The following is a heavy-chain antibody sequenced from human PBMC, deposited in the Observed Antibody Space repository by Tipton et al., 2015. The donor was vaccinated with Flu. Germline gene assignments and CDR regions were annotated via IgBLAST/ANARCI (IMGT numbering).Heavy chain of an antibody. V-gene: IGHV3-7*01. J-gene: IGHJ4*02. CDR2: INEDGSTT. CDR3: AIFKNPGC. CDR1: GFTFSNYA. Sequence: SLRLSCAASGFTFSNYAMHWVRQAPGKGLEWVANINEDGSTTYYLGSVKGRFTISRDNARNSVFLEMNSLRAEDTARYYRAIFKNPGCWGQGTLVTVST. D-gene: IGHD2-21*01.